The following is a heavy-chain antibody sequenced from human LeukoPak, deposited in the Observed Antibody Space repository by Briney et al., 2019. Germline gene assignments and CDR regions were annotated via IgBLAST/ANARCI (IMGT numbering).Heavy chain of an antibody. CDR3: ARPLVDRYSGSIDGDYYYGMDV. V-gene: IGHV1-69*13. Sequence: SVKVSCKASGYTFTSYYIDWVRQAPGQGLEWMGGIIPIFGTANYAQKFQGRVTITADESTSTAYMELSSLRSEDTAVYYCARPLVDRYSGSIDGDYYYGMDVWGQGTTVTVSS. CDR1: GYTFTSYY. CDR2: IIPIFGTA. D-gene: IGHD1-26*01. J-gene: IGHJ6*02.